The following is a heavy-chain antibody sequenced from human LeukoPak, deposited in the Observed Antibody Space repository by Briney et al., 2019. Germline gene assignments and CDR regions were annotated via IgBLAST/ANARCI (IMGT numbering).Heavy chain of an antibody. CDR1: GSTFSTYN. CDR2: ISSSSTYI. J-gene: IGHJ4*02. Sequence: KPGGSLRLSCAASGSTFSTYNMNWVRQAPGKGLEWVSSISSSSTYIYYADSVKGRFTISRDNAKNSLYLQMNSLRAEDTAVYYCVRGDSRDYWGQGTLVTVSS. D-gene: IGHD6-13*01. CDR3: VRGDSRDY. V-gene: IGHV3-21*06.